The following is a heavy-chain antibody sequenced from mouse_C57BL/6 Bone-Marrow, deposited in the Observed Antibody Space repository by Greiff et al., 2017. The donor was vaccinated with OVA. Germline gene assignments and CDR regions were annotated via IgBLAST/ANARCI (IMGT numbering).Heavy chain of an antibody. CDR1: GFSFTSYA. CDR3: ARKEGSLCYAMDY. CDR2: IWPGGGT. Sequence: VQLVESGPGLVAPSQRLSITCTVSGFSFTSYAISWVRQPPGKGLEWLGVIWPGGGTNYNSALKSRLSISKDNSKSRIFLKMNSLQTDDTAGYYCARKEGSLCYAMDYWGQGTSVTVSS. V-gene: IGHV2-9-1*01. J-gene: IGHJ4*01.